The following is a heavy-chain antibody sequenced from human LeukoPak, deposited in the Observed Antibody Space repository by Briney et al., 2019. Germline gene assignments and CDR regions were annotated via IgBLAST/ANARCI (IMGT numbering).Heavy chain of an antibody. Sequence: PSETLSLTCAVYGGSFSGYYWSWIRQPPGKGLEWIGEINHSGSTNYNPSLKSRVSISVDSSKNQFSLKVSSVTAADTAVYYCARRSYSSGFYYFDYWGQGTLVTVSS. CDR3: ARRSYSSGFYYFDY. D-gene: IGHD6-25*01. J-gene: IGHJ4*02. CDR2: INHSGST. CDR1: GGSFSGYY. V-gene: IGHV4-34*01.